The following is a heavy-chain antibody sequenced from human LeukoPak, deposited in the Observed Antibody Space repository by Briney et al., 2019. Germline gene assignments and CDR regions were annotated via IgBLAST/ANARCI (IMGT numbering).Heavy chain of an antibody. CDR2: INHSGST. Sequence: SETLSLTCAVYGGSFSGYYWSWIRQPPGKGLAWIGEINHSGSTNYNPSLKSRVTISVDTSKNQFSLKLSSVTAADTAVYYCARVIKPAAKNWFDPWGQGTLVTVSS. CDR1: GGSFSGYY. D-gene: IGHD2-2*01. J-gene: IGHJ5*02. V-gene: IGHV4-34*01. CDR3: ARVIKPAAKNWFDP.